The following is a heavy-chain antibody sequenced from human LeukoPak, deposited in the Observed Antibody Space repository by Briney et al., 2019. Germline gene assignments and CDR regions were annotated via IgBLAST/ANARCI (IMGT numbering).Heavy chain of an antibody. Sequence: PGRSLRLSCAASGFTFSTYGMHWVRQAPGKGLEWVSFIWYDGSNKYYADSVKGRFTISRDNPKNTLYLQMNSLRDEDTAVYYCAKSVYDRYYGSGSYGTYYFDYWGQGTLVTVSS. CDR1: GFTFSTYG. J-gene: IGHJ4*02. CDR2: IWYDGSNK. D-gene: IGHD3-10*01. V-gene: IGHV3-33*06. CDR3: AKSVYDRYYGSGSYGTYYFDY.